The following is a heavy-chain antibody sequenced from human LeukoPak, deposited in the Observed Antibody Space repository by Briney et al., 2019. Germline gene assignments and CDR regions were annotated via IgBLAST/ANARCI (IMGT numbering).Heavy chain of an antibody. CDR1: GYTFTSYA. CDR2: INTNTGNP. CDR3: ARESGYYYDSGGPDPGAY. D-gene: IGHD3-22*01. V-gene: IGHV7-4-1*02. Sequence: ASVKVSCKASGYTFTSYAMNWVRQAPGQGLEWMGWINTNTGNPTYAQGFTGRSVFSLDTSVSTAYLQISSLKAEDTAVYYCARESGYYYDSGGPDPGAYWGQGTLVTVSS. J-gene: IGHJ4*02.